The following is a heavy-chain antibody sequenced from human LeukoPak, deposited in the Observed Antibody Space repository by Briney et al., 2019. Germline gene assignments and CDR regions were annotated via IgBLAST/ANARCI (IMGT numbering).Heavy chain of an antibody. CDR1: GGSFSGYH. Sequence: PSETLSLTCAVYGGSFSGYHWNWIRQPPGKGLEWIGEINHSGSTNYNPSLRSRVTISVDTSKSQFSLKLSSVTAADTAVYYCARAQYVDISGFYPGYWGQGTLVTVSS. CDR2: INHSGST. CDR3: ARAQYVDISGFYPGY. J-gene: IGHJ4*02. D-gene: IGHD3-22*01. V-gene: IGHV4-34*01.